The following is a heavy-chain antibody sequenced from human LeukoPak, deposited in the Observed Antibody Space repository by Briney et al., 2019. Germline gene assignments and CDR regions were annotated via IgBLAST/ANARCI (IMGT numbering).Heavy chain of an antibody. D-gene: IGHD5-12*01. J-gene: IGHJ4*02. Sequence: PSETLSLTCTVSGGSISSYYWSWIRQPPGKGLEWIGYIYYSGSTNYNPSLKSRVTISVDTSKNQSSLKLSSVTAADTAVYYCAGAFGGYDHYYFDYWGQGTLVTVSS. V-gene: IGHV4-59*01. CDR3: AGAFGGYDHYYFDY. CDR1: GGSISSYY. CDR2: IYYSGST.